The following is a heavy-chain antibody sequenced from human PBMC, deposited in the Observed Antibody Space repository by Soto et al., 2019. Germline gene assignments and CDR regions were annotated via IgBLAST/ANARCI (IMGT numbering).Heavy chain of an antibody. CDR3: ARGGIVAVPAALSSYHDYTNYRFDS. CDR2: IIPMFAAS. D-gene: IGHD2-15*01. CDR1: GGSFSDFA. V-gene: IGHV1-69*01. Sequence: QVQLAQSGAEVRKPGSSVKVSCGASGGSFSDFAFSWVRQAPGQGLEWMGGIIPMFAASKYAQRFQDRVTITEDESTNTVYLALSSLTSADTATYYCARGGIVAVPAALSSYHDYTNYRFDSWGQGTLVTVSS. J-gene: IGHJ4*02.